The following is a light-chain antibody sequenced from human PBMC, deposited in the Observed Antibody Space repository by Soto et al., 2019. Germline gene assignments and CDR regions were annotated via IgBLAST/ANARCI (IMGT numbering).Light chain of an antibody. CDR2: DAS. CDR3: QQYSNWRT. Sequence: EILMTQSPATLSVSPGERATLSCMASQSVSSNLAWFQQKPGQAPRLLIYDASTRATGIPARFSGSGSGTEFTLTISSLQSEDFAVYYCQQYSNWRTFGLGTKVEFK. V-gene: IGKV3-15*01. J-gene: IGKJ1*01. CDR1: QSVSSN.